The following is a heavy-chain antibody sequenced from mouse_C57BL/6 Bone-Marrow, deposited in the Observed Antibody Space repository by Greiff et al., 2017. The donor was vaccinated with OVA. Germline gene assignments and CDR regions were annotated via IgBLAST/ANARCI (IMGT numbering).Heavy chain of an antibody. Sequence: VQLQQPGAELVKPGASVKMSCKASGYTFTSYWITWVKQRPGQGLEWIGDFYPGIGSTNYNEKFKSKATLTVDTSSSTAYMQLSSLTSEDSAVYYCARGGTLYAMDYWGQGTSVTVSS. V-gene: IGHV1-55*01. D-gene: IGHD1-1*01. CDR2: FYPGIGST. CDR1: GYTFTSYW. CDR3: ARGGTLYAMDY. J-gene: IGHJ4*01.